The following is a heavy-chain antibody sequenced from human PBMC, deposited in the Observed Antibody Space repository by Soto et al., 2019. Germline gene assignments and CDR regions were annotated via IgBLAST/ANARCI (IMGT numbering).Heavy chain of an antibody. D-gene: IGHD3-10*01. CDR1: GYSISSGYF. Sequence: KPSETLSLTCAVSGYSISSGYFWAWIRQSPGKGLEWIGNIYHGGSSYSNPSLKSRVTISLDTSKNQVSLKLNSVTAADTAVYYCARESYLWFDCWGQGTLVTVSS. J-gene: IGHJ4*02. V-gene: IGHV4-38-2*02. CDR2: IYHGGSS. CDR3: ARESYLWFDC.